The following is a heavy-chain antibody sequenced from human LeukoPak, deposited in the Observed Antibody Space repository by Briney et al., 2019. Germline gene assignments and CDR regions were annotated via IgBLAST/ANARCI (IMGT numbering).Heavy chain of an antibody. Sequence: ASVKVSCKASGFTFGAFGISWVRQAPGQGLEWVGCISGYIAAANYAQKFKDRVTMTTARSTSTAYLELVSLRPDDTAVYYCGRGKDSYYYGVDVWGQGTTVTVSS. CDR3: GRGKDSYYYGVDV. CDR2: ISGYIAAA. CDR1: GFTFGAFG. V-gene: IGHV1-18*01. D-gene: IGHD3-10*01. J-gene: IGHJ6*02.